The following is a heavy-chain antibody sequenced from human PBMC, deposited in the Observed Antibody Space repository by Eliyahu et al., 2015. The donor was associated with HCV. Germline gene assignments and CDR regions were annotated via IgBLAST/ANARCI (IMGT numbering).Heavy chain of an antibody. CDR2: ISYDGSNE. V-gene: IGHV3-30-3*01. CDR3: ARGAVSAPYYYYGMDV. D-gene: IGHD2/OR15-2a*01. Sequence: QVQLVESGGGVVQPGRSLRLSCAASGFTFSHYTMHWVRQAPGKGLEWVAVISYDGSNEYYADSVKGRFTISRDNSQNTLYLDMNNLRAEDTAVYYCARGAVSAPYYYYGMDVWGQGTTVTVSS. CDR1: GFTFSHYT. J-gene: IGHJ6*02.